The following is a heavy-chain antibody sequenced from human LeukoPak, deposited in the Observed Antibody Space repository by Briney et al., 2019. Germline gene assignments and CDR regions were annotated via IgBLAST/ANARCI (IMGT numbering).Heavy chain of an antibody. J-gene: IGHJ4*02. CDR3: ARDEYIHGDLTNFDS. D-gene: IGHD4-17*01. V-gene: IGHV3-30*02. Sequence: GGSLRLSCAASGFTFSSYGMHWVRQAPGKGLEWVAFIRYDGSNKYYADSVKGRFTISRDNAKKSLYLQMDSLRAEDTAVYYCARDEYIHGDLTNFDSWGQGTLVIVSS. CDR1: GFTFSSYG. CDR2: IRYDGSNK.